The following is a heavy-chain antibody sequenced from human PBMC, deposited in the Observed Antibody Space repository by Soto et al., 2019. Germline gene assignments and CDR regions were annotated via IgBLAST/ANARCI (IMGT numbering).Heavy chain of an antibody. J-gene: IGHJ4*02. CDR3: ASNEFSVAHSYYFDY. CDR1: GYTFTSYY. CDR2: INPSGGST. Sequence: GASVKVSCKASGYTFTSYYMHWVRQAPGQGLEWMGIINPSGGSTSYAQKFQGRVTMTRDTSTSTVYMELSSLRSEDTAVYYCASNEFSVAHSYYFDYWGQGTLVTVSS. V-gene: IGHV1-46*01. D-gene: IGHD6-19*01.